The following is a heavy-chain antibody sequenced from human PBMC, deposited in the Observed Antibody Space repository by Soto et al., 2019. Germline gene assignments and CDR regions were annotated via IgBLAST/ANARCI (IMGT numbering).Heavy chain of an antibody. CDR2: VYHSGST. J-gene: IGHJ4*03. CDR3: ARDTGLAPTVWGY. Sequence: LSLTCSVSGDSIRGGGHYWNWIRQFPGKGLEWIGYVYHSGSTHYNPSLRGRLTISIDTSKNQFSLRLISVTAADTALYYCARDTGLAPTVWGYWGHGTQVTVSS. D-gene: IGHD7-27*01. V-gene: IGHV4-31*03. CDR1: GDSIRGGGHY.